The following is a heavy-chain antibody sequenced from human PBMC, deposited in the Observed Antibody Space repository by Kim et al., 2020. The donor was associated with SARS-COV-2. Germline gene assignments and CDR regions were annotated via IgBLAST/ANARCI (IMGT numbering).Heavy chain of an antibody. CDR2: IYYSGST. CDR3: ARFGSSGYFSPFDY. J-gene: IGHJ4*02. Sequence: SETLSLTCTVSGGSISSGDYYWNWIRQHPGKGLEWIGYIYYSGSTYYNPSLKSRVTISVDTSKNQFSLKLSSVTAADTAVYYCARFGSSGYFSPFDYWGQGTLVTVSS. CDR1: GGSISSGDYY. V-gene: IGHV4-31*03. D-gene: IGHD3-22*01.